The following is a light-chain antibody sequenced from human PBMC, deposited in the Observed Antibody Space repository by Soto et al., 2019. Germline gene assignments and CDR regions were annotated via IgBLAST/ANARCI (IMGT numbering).Light chain of an antibody. CDR1: SSDVGGYNY. CDR2: EVS. Sequence: QSALTQPPSASGSPGQLVTISCTGTSSDVGGYNYVSWYQQHPGKAPKLMIYEVSKRPSGVPDRFSGSKSGNTASLTVSGLQAEDEADYYCSSYEGSNTFVFGTGTKVTVL. CDR3: SSYEGSNTFV. V-gene: IGLV2-8*01. J-gene: IGLJ1*01.